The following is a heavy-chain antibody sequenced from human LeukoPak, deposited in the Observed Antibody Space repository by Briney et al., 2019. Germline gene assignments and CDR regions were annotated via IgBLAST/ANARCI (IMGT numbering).Heavy chain of an antibody. J-gene: IGHJ3*01. CDR2: MNPNSGNT. Sequence: ASVKVSCKASGYTFISYNINWVRQVTGQGLEWMGWMNPNSGNTDYAQKFQGRVTMTRNTSISTAYMELSSLRSEDTAVYYCARGLDSSGSFRPYDAFDVRGQGTMVTVSS. D-gene: IGHD1-26*01. V-gene: IGHV1-8*01. CDR1: GYTFISYN. CDR3: ARGLDSSGSFRPYDAFDV.